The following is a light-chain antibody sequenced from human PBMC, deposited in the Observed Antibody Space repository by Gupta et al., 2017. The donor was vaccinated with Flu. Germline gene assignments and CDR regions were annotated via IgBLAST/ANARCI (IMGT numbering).Light chain of an antibody. Sequence: SYELTQPPSVSVSPGQTARITCSGDALPKQYASWYQQKPGQAPVVLIYKDTERPSGIPERFSGSSSGTMVTLTISGVQAEDEADYYCQSADSSGSFPVFGTGTKVTVL. CDR3: QSADSSGSFPV. J-gene: IGLJ1*01. V-gene: IGLV3-25*03. CDR1: ALPKQY. CDR2: KDT.